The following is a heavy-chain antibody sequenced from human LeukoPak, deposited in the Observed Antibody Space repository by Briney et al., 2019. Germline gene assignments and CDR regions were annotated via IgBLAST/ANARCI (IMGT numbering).Heavy chain of an antibody. D-gene: IGHD7-27*01. CDR1: GFTFSRNA. CDR3: AKDPWGSRGYFDY. Sequence: GGSLRLSCAASGFTFSRNAMIWVSQAPGKGLEWVSAISGSGSDTYYADSVKGRFTISRDNSKNTVYLRMNSLRAEDTAIYYCAKDPWGSRGYFDYWGQGTLVTVSS. V-gene: IGHV3-23*01. J-gene: IGHJ4*02. CDR2: ISGSGSDT.